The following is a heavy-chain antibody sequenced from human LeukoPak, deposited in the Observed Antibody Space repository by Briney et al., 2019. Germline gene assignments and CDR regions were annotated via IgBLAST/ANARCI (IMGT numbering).Heavy chain of an antibody. CDR2: IYPGDSDT. J-gene: IGHJ4*02. D-gene: IGHD3-10*01. Sequence: GESLKISCKCSGYSLQSYWIGWVRQMPGKGLEWMGIIYPGDSDTRYSPSFQGQVTISADKSISTAYLQWSSLKASDTAMYYCAFLWFGELPTYWGQGTLVTVSS. V-gene: IGHV5-51*01. CDR3: AFLWFGELPTY. CDR1: GYSLQSYW.